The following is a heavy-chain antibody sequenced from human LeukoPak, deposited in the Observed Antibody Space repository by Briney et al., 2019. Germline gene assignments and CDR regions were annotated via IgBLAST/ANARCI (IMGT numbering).Heavy chain of an antibody. CDR3: AKDNGPDYYDSSGYYDPYYMDV. CDR2: IRYDGSNK. Sequence: GGSLRLSCAASGFTFSSYAMSWVRQAPGKGLEWVAFIRYDGSNKYYADSVKGRFTISRDNSKNTPYLQMNSLRAEDTAVYYCAKDNGPDYYDSSGYYDPYYMDVWGKGTTVTVSS. D-gene: IGHD3-22*01. J-gene: IGHJ6*03. V-gene: IGHV3-30*02. CDR1: GFTFSSYA.